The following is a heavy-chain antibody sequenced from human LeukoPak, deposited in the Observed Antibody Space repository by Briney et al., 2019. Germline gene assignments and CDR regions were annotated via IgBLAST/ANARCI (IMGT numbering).Heavy chain of an antibody. CDR1: GFTFSSYW. V-gene: IGHV3-7*04. CDR3: ARGYDSSGYWYFDY. CDR2: IKQDGSEK. Sequence: LLGGSLRLSCAASGFTFSSYWMSWVRQDPGKGLEWVANIKQDGSEKYYVDSVKGRFTISRDNAKNSLYLQMNSLRAEDTAVYYCARGYDSSGYWYFDYWGQGTLVTVSS. D-gene: IGHD3-22*01. J-gene: IGHJ4*02.